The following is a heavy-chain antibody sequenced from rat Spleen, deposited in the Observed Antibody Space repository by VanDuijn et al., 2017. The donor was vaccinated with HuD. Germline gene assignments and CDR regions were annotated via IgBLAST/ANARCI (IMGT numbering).Heavy chain of an antibody. CDR2: IWSNGGT. D-gene: IGHD1-2*01. J-gene: IGHJ2*01. Sequence: QVQLKESGPGLVQPSQTLSLTCTVSGLSLTSNSVSWIRQPPGKGMEWKGVIWSNGGTDYTSALKSRLVISRDTSNSQVYLKVNSLQTGDTATYYCARADIASVSSDGIWGQGVMVTVSS. CDR1: GLSLTSNS. V-gene: IGHV2-47*01. CDR3: ARADIASVSSDGI.